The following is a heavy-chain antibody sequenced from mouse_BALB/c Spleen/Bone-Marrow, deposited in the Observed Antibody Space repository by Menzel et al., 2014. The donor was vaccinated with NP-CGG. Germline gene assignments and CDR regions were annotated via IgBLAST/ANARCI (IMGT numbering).Heavy chain of an antibody. D-gene: IGHD1-1*01. J-gene: IGHJ2*02. CDR3: ARSYYGSSCYVDY. V-gene: IGHV1-82*01. CDR1: GYAFSSSW. Sequence: QVQLQQSGPELVKPGASVKISCKASGYAFSSSWMNWVKQRPGQGLEWIGRIYPGDGDTNYTGKFKGKATLTADKSSSTAYMQPSSLTSVDSAVCFCARSYYGSSCYVDYWGQGTSLTVSS. CDR2: IYPGDGDT.